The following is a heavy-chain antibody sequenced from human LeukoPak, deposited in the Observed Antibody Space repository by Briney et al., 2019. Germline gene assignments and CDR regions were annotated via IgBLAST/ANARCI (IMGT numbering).Heavy chain of an antibody. Sequence: SETLSLTCGVSGGSVINTNWWTWVRQPPGKGLEWIGEVHLDGRTNYNPSLESRLTMSVDVSENQVSLKLTSVTAADTAVYYCAREGGFYRPLDHSGQGTLVTVSS. D-gene: IGHD3-3*01. CDR2: VHLDGRT. CDR1: GGSVINTNW. CDR3: AREGGFYRPLDH. J-gene: IGHJ4*02. V-gene: IGHV4-4*02.